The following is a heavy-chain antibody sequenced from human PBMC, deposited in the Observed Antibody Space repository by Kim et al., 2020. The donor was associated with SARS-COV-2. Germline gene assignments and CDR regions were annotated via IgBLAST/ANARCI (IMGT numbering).Heavy chain of an antibody. CDR2: IWYDGSTK. V-gene: IGHV3-33*06. D-gene: IGHD3-10*01. CDR3: AKDGQNYGSGKGMDV. Sequence: GGSLRLSCAASGFTFSSYGMHWVRQAPGKGLEWVADIWYDGSTKYYADSVKGRFTISRDNSKNTLYLQMNSLRDEDTAVYYCAKDGQNYGSGKGMDVWGQGTTVTVSS. CDR1: GFTFSSYG. J-gene: IGHJ6*02.